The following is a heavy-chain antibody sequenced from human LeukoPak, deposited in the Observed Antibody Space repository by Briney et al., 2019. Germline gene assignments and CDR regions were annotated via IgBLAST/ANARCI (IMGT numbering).Heavy chain of an antibody. V-gene: IGHV3-21*01. CDR2: ISISSSYI. CDR1: GFAFSSYS. Sequence: GGSLRLSCAASGFAFSSYSMNWVRQAPGKGLGWVSSISISSSYIYYADSVKGRFTISRDNAKNSLYLQMTSLRAEDTAVYYCARVGGGHDAFDIWGQGTMVTVSS. D-gene: IGHD3-16*01. J-gene: IGHJ3*02. CDR3: ARVGGGHDAFDI.